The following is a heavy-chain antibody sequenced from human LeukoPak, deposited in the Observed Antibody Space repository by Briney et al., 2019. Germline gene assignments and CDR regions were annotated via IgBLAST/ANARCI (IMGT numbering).Heavy chain of an antibody. CDR2: INPDGSGR. D-gene: IGHD3-16*01. V-gene: IGHV3-7*01. J-gene: IGHJ4*02. Sequence: GGSLRLSCEASGFTLSTYWMNWVRQVPGKGLDWVANINPDGSGRRYVDSVKGRFTIARDNADNSLSLQMNSLRAEDTAVYYCASWGAGGNSWGQGTLVTVSS. CDR1: GFTLSTYW. CDR3: ASWGAGGNS.